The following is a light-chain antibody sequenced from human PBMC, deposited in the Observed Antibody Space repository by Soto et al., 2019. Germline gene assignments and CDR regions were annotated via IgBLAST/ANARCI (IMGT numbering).Light chain of an antibody. CDR1: RSVTTF. V-gene: IGKV3-20*01. CDR2: EAS. CDR3: QQYGSSPT. J-gene: IGKJ1*01. Sequence: DIGMTQSPATLSVSPGERATLSCRASRSVTTFLAWYQQRPGQAPRLLISEASNRAAGIPARFSGSGSGTDFTLTINRLEPEDFAVYYCQQYGSSPTFGLGTKVDIK.